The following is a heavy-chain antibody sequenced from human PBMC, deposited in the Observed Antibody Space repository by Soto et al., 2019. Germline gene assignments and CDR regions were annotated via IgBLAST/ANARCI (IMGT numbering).Heavy chain of an antibody. Sequence: EVQLVESGGGLVQPGRSLRLSCAASGFTFDDYAMHWVRQAPGKGLEWVSGISGSGDNTYYADSVKGRFTISRDNSKNTLYLKLKSLRVEDTALYYCAKGYYSSYDLAYLDYWGRGTLVTVSS. J-gene: IGHJ4*02. CDR1: GFTFDDYA. CDR3: AKGYYSSYDLAYLDY. CDR2: ISGSGDNT. V-gene: IGHV3-23*04. D-gene: IGHD4-4*01.